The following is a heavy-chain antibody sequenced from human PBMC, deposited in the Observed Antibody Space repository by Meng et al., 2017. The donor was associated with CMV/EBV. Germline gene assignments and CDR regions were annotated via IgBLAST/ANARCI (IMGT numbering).Heavy chain of an antibody. CDR2: IIPIFGTA. V-gene: IGHV1-69*05. D-gene: IGHD3-10*01. CDR1: GCTFRRYA. CDR3: ASPSRWLAGCPWYYYGMDV. Sequence: SVTVSCQASGCTFRRYAISWVRQAPGQGLEWMGGIIPIFGTANYAQKFQGRVTLTTDESTSTAYMELSSRRSEDTAVYYCASPSRWLAGCPWYYYGMDVWGQGTTVTVSS. J-gene: IGHJ6*02.